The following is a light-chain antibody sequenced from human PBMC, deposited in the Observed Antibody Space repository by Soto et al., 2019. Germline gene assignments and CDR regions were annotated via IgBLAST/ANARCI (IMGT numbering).Light chain of an antibody. CDR2: GAS. V-gene: IGKV3-15*01. J-gene: IGKJ1*01. CDR3: QEYNNWPPTWT. CDR1: QSIKTN. Sequence: ETVMTQSPATLSVSPGERATLSCRASQSIKTNLAWYRQKPGQAPRLLIFGASTRATSIPARFSGSGSGTEFTLTISSLQSEDFAVYYCQEYNNWPPTWTFGQGTTVEIK.